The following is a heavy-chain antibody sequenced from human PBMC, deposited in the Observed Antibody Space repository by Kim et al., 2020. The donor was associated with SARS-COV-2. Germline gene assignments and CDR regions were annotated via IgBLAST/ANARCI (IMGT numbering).Heavy chain of an antibody. CDR2: IYYSGST. D-gene: IGHD3-22*01. Sequence: SETLSLTCTVSGGSISSYYWSWIRQPPGKGLEWIGYIYYSGSTNYNPSLKSRVTISVDTSKNQFSLKLSSVTAADTAVYYCARGLGRSRRDYYDSSDRNYYFDYWGQGTLVTVSS. CDR1: GGSISSYY. J-gene: IGHJ4*02. V-gene: IGHV4-59*01. CDR3: ARGLGRSRRDYYDSSDRNYYFDY.